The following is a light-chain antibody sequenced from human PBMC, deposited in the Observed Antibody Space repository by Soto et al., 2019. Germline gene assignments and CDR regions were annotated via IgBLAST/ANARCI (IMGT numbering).Light chain of an antibody. J-gene: IGKJ2*01. CDR3: QQYDDLPFT. CDR1: QDISHF. V-gene: IGKV1-33*01. Sequence: DIQMTQSPSSLSASVGDRVTITCQASQDISHFLNWYQQKPGKAPKLLMYAASNLETGVPSRFIGSGSGTDFTFTISSLQPEDVATYYCQQYDDLPFTFGQGTKLQIK. CDR2: AAS.